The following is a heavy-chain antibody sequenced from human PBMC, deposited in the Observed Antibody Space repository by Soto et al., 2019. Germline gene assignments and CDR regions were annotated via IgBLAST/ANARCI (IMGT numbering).Heavy chain of an antibody. CDR2: ITDSGGDT. D-gene: IGHD1-26*01. CDR3: AKASGASYPESRVFDF. J-gene: IGHJ4*02. CDR1: GFTVSSNY. Sequence: EVQLVETGGDLIQPGGSLRLSCAASGFTVSSNYMSWVRQAPGKGLEWVSVITDSGGDTLHADSVKGRFTISRDNSKNMLFLQMNSLRAEDTAIYYCAKASGASYPESRVFDFWGQGTRVTVSS. V-gene: IGHV3-53*02.